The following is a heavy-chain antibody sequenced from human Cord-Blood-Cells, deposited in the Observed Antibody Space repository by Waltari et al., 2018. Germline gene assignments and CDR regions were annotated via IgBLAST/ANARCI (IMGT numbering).Heavy chain of an antibody. CDR1: GFTFSSYE. V-gene: IGHV3-48*03. CDR3: ARDTRPSGVYFDY. CDR2: ISSSGITI. Sequence: EVQLVESGGGLVQPGGSLRLSCAASGFTFSSYEMNWVRQAPGKGLEWVSDISSSGITIYYADSVKGRFTISRDNAKNSLYLQMNSLRAEDTAVYYCARDTRPSGVYFDYWGQGTLVTVSS. J-gene: IGHJ4*02. D-gene: IGHD2-8*01.